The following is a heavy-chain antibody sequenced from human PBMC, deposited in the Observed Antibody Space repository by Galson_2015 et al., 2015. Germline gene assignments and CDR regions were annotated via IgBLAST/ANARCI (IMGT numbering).Heavy chain of an antibody. CDR1: GYTFTSYG. D-gene: IGHD3-10*01. V-gene: IGHV1-18*01. Sequence: SVKVSCKASGYTFTSYGISWVRQAPGQGLEWMGWISANNGNTNYAQKVQGRVTMTTDTSTSTAYMELRSLRSDDTAVYYCARDQYYYGSGSYYNKSTLDPFDIWGQGTMVTVSS. J-gene: IGHJ3*02. CDR3: ARDQYYYGSGSYYNKSTLDPFDI. CDR2: ISANNGNT.